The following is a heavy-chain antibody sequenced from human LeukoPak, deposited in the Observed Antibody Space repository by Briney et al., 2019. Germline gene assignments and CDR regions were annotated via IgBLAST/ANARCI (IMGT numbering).Heavy chain of an antibody. J-gene: IGHJ4*02. V-gene: IGHV3-23*01. D-gene: IGHD6-19*01. CDR3: AKDYGAVAGTGNFDY. CDR1: GFTFSSYA. Sequence: GGSLRLSCAASGFTFSSYAMSWVRQAPGKGLEWVSAISGSGGNTYYADSVKGRFTISRDNSKNTLYLQMNSLRAEDTAVYYCAKDYGAVAGTGNFDYWGQGTLVTVSS. CDR2: ISGSGGNT.